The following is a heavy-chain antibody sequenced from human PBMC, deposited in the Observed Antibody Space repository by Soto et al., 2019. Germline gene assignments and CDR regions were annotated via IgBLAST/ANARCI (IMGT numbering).Heavy chain of an antibody. CDR3: ARDKDRQQLGGNYFYGIDV. CDR1: GGTFGNSA. V-gene: IGHV1-69*13. CDR2: IILIFPTA. Sequence: SVKVSCKASGGTFGNSAIRWVRQAPGQGLEWMGGIILIFPTAEYAQKFQGRVTITADESTTTAYMELTSLRSEDTAVYYCARDKDRQQLGGNYFYGIDVWGQGTTVTVSS. J-gene: IGHJ6*02. D-gene: IGHD3-3*02.